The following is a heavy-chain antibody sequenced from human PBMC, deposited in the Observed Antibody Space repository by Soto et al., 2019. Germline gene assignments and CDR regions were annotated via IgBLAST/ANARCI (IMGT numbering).Heavy chain of an antibody. CDR1: GFTFSSYE. Sequence: GGSLRLSCAASGFTFSSYEMNWVRQAPGKWLEWVSYISSSGSTIYYADSVKGRFTISRDNAKNSLYLQMNSLRAEDTAVYYCAGATCSGGSCYDAFDIWGQGTMVTVSS. J-gene: IGHJ3*02. CDR2: ISSSGSTI. CDR3: AGATCSGGSCYDAFDI. D-gene: IGHD2-15*01. V-gene: IGHV3-48*03.